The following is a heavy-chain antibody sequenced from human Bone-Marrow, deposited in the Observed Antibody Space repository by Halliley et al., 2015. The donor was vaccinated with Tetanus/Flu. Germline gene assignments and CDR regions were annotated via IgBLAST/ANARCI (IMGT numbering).Heavy chain of an antibody. CDR1: GYSFTNYW. CDR3: ARGGWELRNFDY. Sequence: QLVQSGVGVKKPGESLKISCKGSGYSFTNYWIGWVRQMPGKGLEWMGIIYPGDSDATYSPSFRGQVTISADMSINTAYLQWSSLKASDTAIYFCARGGWELRNFDYWGQGTLVTVSS. J-gene: IGHJ4*02. V-gene: IGHV5-51*03. CDR2: IYPGDSDA. D-gene: IGHD3-10*01.